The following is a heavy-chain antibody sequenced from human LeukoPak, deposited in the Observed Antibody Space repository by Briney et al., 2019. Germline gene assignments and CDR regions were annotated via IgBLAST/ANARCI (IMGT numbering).Heavy chain of an antibody. CDR3: ARSRGSGSYYRLRDYYYMDV. CDR2: IYYSGNT. V-gene: IGHV4-39*01. CDR1: GDSISTSNSY. Sequence: PSETLSLTCTVSGDSISTSNSYWGWIRQPPGTGLEWIGSIYYSGNTYYNASLKSRVTISVDTSKNQFSLKFTSVTAADTAVYYCARSRGSGSYYRLRDYYYMDVWGKGTTVTVSS. J-gene: IGHJ6*03. D-gene: IGHD3-10*01.